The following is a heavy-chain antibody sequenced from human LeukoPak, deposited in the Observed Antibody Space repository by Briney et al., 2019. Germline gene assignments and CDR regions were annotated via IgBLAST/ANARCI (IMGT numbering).Heavy chain of an antibody. D-gene: IGHD1-26*01. V-gene: IGHV4-39*01. J-gene: IGHJ5*02. Sequence: SETLSLTCTVSGDSISGGAFYWGWVRQSPGKGLEWIGSMFYSGSTHFNPSLESRITMSLDTPKNQFSLRLSLMTAADTGVYYCARQGSSPNWFDPWGQGTLVTVSS. CDR2: MFYSGST. CDR1: GDSISGGAFY. CDR3: ARQGSSPNWFDP.